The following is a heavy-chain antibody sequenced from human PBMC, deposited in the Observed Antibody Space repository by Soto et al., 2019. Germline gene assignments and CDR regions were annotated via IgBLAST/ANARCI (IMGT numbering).Heavy chain of an antibody. V-gene: IGHV3-23*01. CDR3: AKEASVPSFGEFWFFDL. J-gene: IGHJ2*01. CDR1: GFTFPNYG. D-gene: IGHD3-10*01. CDR2: VSGDGFTA. Sequence: EVQLLESGGGLVQPGGSLRLSCDGSGFTFPNYGMTWVRQAPGQGLEWVSSVSGDGFTAYYADSVKGRFTISRDNSKNTVYVQMNSLRAEDTAVYYCAKEASVPSFGEFWFFDLWGRGTPGTVSS.